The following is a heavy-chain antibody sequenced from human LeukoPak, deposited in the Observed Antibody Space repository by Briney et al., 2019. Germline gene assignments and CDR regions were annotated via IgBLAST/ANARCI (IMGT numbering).Heavy chain of an antibody. CDR3: ARGRMVLVWVARSSSGRDWFDP. D-gene: IGHD6-13*01. J-gene: IGHJ5*02. CDR1: GGSISSSSYY. V-gene: IGHV4-39*01. CDR2: IYYSGST. Sequence: PSETLSLTCTVSGGSISSSSYYWGWIRQPPGKGLEWIGSIYYSGSTYYNPSLKSRVTISVDTSKNQFSLKLSSVTAADTAVYYCARGRMVLVWVARSSSGRDWFDPWGQGTLVTVSS.